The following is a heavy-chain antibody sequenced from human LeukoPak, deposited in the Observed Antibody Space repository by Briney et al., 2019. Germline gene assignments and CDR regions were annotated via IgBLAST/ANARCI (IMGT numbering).Heavy chain of an antibody. CDR1: GYTFTSYY. CDR3: ARVIYCSGGSCYWRDWFDP. D-gene: IGHD2-15*01. J-gene: IGHJ5*02. CDR2: INPSGGST. Sequence: ASVKVSCKASGYTFTSYYMHWVRQAPGQGLEWMGIINPSGGSTSYAQKFQGRVTMTTDTSTSTAYMELRSLRSDDTAVYYCARVIYCSGGSCYWRDWFDPWGQGTLVTVSS. V-gene: IGHV1-46*01.